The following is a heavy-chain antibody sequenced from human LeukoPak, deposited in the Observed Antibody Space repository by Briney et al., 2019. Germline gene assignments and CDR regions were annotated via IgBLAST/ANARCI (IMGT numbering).Heavy chain of an antibody. CDR1: GFTFSSYS. V-gene: IGHV3-21*01. Sequence: GGSLRLSCAASGFTFSSYSLNWVRQTPGKGLEWVSSISRSGRHIYYADSVKGRFTISRDDANNSVHLQMTSLRAEDTAVYYCARDVGHMDVWGKGTTVTVSS. CDR2: ISRSGRHI. CDR3: ARDVGHMDV. J-gene: IGHJ6*03.